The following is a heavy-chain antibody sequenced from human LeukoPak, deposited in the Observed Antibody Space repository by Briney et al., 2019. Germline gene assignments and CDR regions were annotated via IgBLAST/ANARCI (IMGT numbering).Heavy chain of an antibody. J-gene: IGHJ4*02. D-gene: IGHD4-17*01. CDR2: IYTSGST. CDR3: ARSANDYGDCYFDY. CDR1: GGSISSYY. Sequence: PSETLSLTCTVSGGSISSYYWSWIRQPAGKGLEWIGRIYTSGSTNYNPSLKSRVTMSVDTSENQFSLKLSSVTAADTAVYYCARSANDYGDCYFDYWGRGTLVTVSS. V-gene: IGHV4-4*07.